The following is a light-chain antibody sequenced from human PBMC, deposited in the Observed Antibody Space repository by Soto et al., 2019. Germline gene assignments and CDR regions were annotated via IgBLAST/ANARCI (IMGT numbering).Light chain of an antibody. Sequence: ENVLTQSPGTLSLSPGERATLSCRASQSVSSIYLAWYQQKPGQPPRLLISGASTRATGVPARFSGSGSGTQFTLTISSLQSEDFAVYYCQQYNNWPRTFGQGTKVDIK. J-gene: IGKJ2*01. CDR2: GAS. CDR3: QQYNNWPRT. CDR1: QSVSSI. V-gene: IGKV3-15*01.